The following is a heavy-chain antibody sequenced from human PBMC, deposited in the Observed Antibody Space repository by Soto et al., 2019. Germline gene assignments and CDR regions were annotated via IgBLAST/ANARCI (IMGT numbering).Heavy chain of an antibody. CDR3: AREIMTTVAIDY. CDR2: INRDGSST. CDR1: GFTFSSYW. J-gene: IGHJ4*02. Sequence: GGSLRLSCAASGFTFSSYWMHWVRQAPGKGLVWVSRINRDGSSTSYADSVKGRFTISRDNAKNTLYLQMNSLRAEDTAVYYCAREIMTTVAIDYWGQGTLVTVS. D-gene: IGHD4-17*01. V-gene: IGHV3-74*01.